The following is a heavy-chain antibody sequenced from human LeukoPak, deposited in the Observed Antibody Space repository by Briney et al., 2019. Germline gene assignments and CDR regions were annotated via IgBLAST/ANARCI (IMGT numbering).Heavy chain of an antibody. CDR2: IYSGGST. V-gene: IGHV3-53*01. D-gene: IGHD3-10*01. J-gene: IGHJ4*02. CDR3: ARAEGSGSDFGY. Sequence: GGSLRLSCAASGFTVSSNYMGWVRQAPGKGLEWVSVIYSGGSTYYADSVKGRFTISRDNSKNTLYLQMNSLRAEDTAVYYCARAEGSGSDFGYWGQGTLVTVSS. CDR1: GFTVSSNY.